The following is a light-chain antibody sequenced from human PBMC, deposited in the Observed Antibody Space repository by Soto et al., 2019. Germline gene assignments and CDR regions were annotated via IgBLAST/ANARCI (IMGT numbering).Light chain of an antibody. Sequence: EIVLTQSPGTLSLSPGERATLSCRASQSVSNNYLAWYQQKPGQAPRLLIYGASNRATGIPDRFSGSGSGTDFTLTISRLEPEDFAVYDCQQRSNWPRTFGQGTKVDIK. CDR1: QSVSNNY. CDR2: GAS. J-gene: IGKJ1*01. V-gene: IGKV3D-20*02. CDR3: QQRSNWPRT.